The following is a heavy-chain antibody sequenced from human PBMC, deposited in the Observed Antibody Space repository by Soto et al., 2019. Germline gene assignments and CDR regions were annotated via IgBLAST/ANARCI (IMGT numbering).Heavy chain of an antibody. V-gene: IGHV4-31*03. CDR1: GGSISSGGYY. J-gene: IGHJ6*03. D-gene: IGHD3-10*01. CDR3: ARDFRRIGSGAPYYYYIDV. Sequence: PSETLSLTCTVSGGSISSGGYYWSWIRQHPGKGLEWIGYIYYSGSTYYNPSLKSRVTISVDTSKNQFSLKLSSVTAADTAVYYCARDFRRIGSGAPYYYYIDVWGKGTTVTVSS. CDR2: IYYSGST.